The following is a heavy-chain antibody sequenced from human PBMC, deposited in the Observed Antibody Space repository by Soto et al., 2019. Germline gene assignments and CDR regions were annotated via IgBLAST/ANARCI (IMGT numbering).Heavy chain of an antibody. Sequence: ASVKVSFTASGYTFTGYAMHWVRQAPGQRLEWMGWINAGNGNTKYSQKFQGRVTITRDTSASTAYMELSSLRSEDTAVYYCARAVAVPTDFDYWGLGTLVTVSS. J-gene: IGHJ4*02. CDR3: ARAVAVPTDFDY. V-gene: IGHV1-3*01. CDR2: INAGNGNT. D-gene: IGHD6-19*01. CDR1: GYTFTGYA.